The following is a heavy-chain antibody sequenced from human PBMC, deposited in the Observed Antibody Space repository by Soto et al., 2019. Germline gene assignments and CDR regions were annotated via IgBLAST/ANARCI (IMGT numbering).Heavy chain of an antibody. CDR3: ARAIFGVAYDY. V-gene: IGHV4-59*01. J-gene: IGHJ4*02. D-gene: IGHD3-3*01. CDR2: IYYSGST. Sequence: PSETLSLTCTVSGGSISSYYWSWIRQPPGKGLEWIGYIYYSGSTNYNPSLKSRVTISVDTSKNQFSLKLSSVTAADTAVYYCARAIFGVAYDYWGQGTMVTVSS. CDR1: GGSISSYY.